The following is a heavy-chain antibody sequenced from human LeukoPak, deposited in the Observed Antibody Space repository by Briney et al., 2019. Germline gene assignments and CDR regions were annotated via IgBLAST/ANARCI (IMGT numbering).Heavy chain of an antibody. V-gene: IGHV4-59*08. CDR2: IYYSGST. CDR1: GGSISSYY. CDR3: ARLDGGSSVFDY. J-gene: IGHJ4*02. Sequence: SETLSLTCTVSGGSISSYYWSWIRQPPGKGLEWIGYIYYSGSTNYNPPLKRRVTISVDTSKKQFSLKLSSVTAADTAVYYCARLDGGSSVFDYWGQGTLVTVSS. D-gene: IGHD5-24*01.